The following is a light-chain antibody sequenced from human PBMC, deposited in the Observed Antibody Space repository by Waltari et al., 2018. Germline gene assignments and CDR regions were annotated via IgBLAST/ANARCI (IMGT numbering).Light chain of an antibody. CDR1: KIRRNG. V-gene: IGLV3-21*02. Sequence: SYVLSQSPSVSVAPGQTARITCGGNKIRRNGLPWYQQKPGQAPVLVVYADDDRPSVIPERVSGSNSGNRATLSITRVEAGDEADYYCQVWDSGSDQGVFGGGTKLTVL. J-gene: IGLJ3*02. CDR3: QVWDSGSDQGV. CDR2: ADD.